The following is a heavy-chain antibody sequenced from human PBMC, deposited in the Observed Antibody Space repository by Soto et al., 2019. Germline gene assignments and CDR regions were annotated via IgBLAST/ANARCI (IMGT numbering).Heavy chain of an antibody. Sequence: PGGSLRLSCAASGFRFEDYAMHWVRQAPGKGLEWVAVISYDGSNKYYADSVKGRFTISRDNSKNTLYLQMNSLRAEDTAVYYCARDHPLGYCTNGVCRILAYWGQGTLVTVSS. CDR2: ISYDGSNK. CDR1: GFRFEDYA. CDR3: ARDHPLGYCTNGVCRILAY. D-gene: IGHD2-8*01. V-gene: IGHV3-30-3*01. J-gene: IGHJ1*01.